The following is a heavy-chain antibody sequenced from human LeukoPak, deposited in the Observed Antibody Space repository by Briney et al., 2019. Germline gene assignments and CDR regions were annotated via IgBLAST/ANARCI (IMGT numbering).Heavy chain of an antibody. D-gene: IGHD6-19*01. V-gene: IGHV4-39*01. CDR3: ARHEIIAVAGPVEADAFDI. CDR1: GGSISSSSYY. CDR2: IYYSGST. Sequence: PSETLSLTCTVSGGSISSSSYYWGWIRQPPGKGLEWTGSIYYSGSTYYNPSLKSRVTISVDTSKNQFSLKLSSVTAADTAVYYCARHEIIAVAGPVEADAFDIWGQGTMVTVSS. J-gene: IGHJ3*02.